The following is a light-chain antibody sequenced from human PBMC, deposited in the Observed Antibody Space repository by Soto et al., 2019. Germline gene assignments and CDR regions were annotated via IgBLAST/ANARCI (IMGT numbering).Light chain of an antibody. CDR1: SSDIGSYDR. Sequence: QSVLTQPPSVSGSPGQSVTISCTGTSSDIGSYDRVSWYQQPPGTAPRLMIYEVSNRPSGVPDRFSGSKSGNTASLTISGLQPEDETDYYCTSLTTSKPCSFGTGTKVTVL. J-gene: IGLJ1*01. CDR3: TSLTTSKPCS. CDR2: EVS. V-gene: IGLV2-18*02.